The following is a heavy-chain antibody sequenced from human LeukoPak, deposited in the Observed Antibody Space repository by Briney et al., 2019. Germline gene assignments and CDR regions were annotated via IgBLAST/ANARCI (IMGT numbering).Heavy chain of an antibody. J-gene: IGHJ5*02. CDR1: NGSMTSDSYY. D-gene: IGHD2-2*03. CDR2: IFYSGKT. Sequence: SETQSLTCSVSNGSMTSDSYYWAWVRQPPGKWLEWIGSIFYSGKTYYSASLKSRVTVSLDTSKKNFFLRLSSVTAADTAVYFCARLWIVATWFDAWGQGALVTVSS. V-gene: IGHV4-39*02. CDR3: ARLWIVATWFDA.